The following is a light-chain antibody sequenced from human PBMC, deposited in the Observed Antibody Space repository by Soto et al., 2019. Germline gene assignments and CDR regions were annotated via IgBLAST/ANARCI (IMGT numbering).Light chain of an antibody. CDR3: LQHNSYPPWT. J-gene: IGKJ1*01. CDR1: QGIRND. Sequence: DIQMTQSPSSLSASVGDRVTITCRASQGIRNDLGWYQQKPGKAPKRLIYTASSFQSGVPSRFSGSGSGTKFSLTLSSLQPEDSATYYCLQHNSYPPWTFGQGTKVEI. V-gene: IGKV1-17*01. CDR2: TAS.